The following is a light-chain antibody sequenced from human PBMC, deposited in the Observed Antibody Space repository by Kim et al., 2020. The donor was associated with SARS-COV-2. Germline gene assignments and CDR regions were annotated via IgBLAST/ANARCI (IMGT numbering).Light chain of an antibody. Sequence: ASVGDRVAITCRASQDISSAVAWFQQKPGKAPNHLISDASNLKGRVPSRFGGSVSGTHFALTISGLQPEDFATYYCQRFSTYPWTFGQGTKVDIK. J-gene: IGKJ1*01. CDR3: QRFSTYPWT. CDR2: DAS. CDR1: QDISSA. V-gene: IGKV1-13*02.